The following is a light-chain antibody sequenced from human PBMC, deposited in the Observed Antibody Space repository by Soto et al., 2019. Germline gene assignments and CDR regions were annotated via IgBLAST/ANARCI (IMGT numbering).Light chain of an antibody. J-gene: IGLJ1*01. V-gene: IGLV2-11*01. CDR2: DVS. Sequence: QSALTQPASVSGSPGQSITISCTGTTSDVGGYNYVSWYQQHPGKAPKLMIYDVSKRPSGVPDRFSGSKSGNTASLTISGLQAEDEADYYCCSYAGSGTLFVFGTGTKVTVL. CDR3: CSYAGSGTLFV. CDR1: TSDVGGYNY.